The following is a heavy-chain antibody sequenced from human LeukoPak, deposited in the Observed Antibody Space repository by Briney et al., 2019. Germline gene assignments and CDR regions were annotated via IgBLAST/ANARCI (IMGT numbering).Heavy chain of an antibody. J-gene: IGHJ6*03. V-gene: IGHV3-7*01. D-gene: IGHD6-13*01. CDR2: IKQDGSEK. CDR1: GFTFGSYW. CDR3: ARVKQQLVRLLGRDTTYYYYYYMDV. Sequence: GGSLRLSCAGSGFTFGSYWISWVRQALGKGLEWVANIKQDGSEKHYVDSVKGRFTISRDNAKNSLFLQMNSLRAEDTAVYFCARVKQQLVRLLGRDTTYYYYYYMDVWGKGTTVTVSS.